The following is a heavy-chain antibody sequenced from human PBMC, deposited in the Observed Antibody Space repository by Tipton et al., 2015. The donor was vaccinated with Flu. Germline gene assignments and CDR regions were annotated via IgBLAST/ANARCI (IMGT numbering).Heavy chain of an antibody. V-gene: IGHV3-48*03. CDR1: GFTFSSYE. CDR3: AREGVGDSSGYYLIDAFDI. J-gene: IGHJ3*02. Sequence: SLRLSCAASGFTFSSYEMNWVRQAPGKGLEWVSYISSSASTIYYADSVKGRFTISRDNAKNSLYLQMNGLRPEDTAVYYCAREGVGDSSGYYLIDAFDIWGQGTMVTVPS. D-gene: IGHD3-22*01. CDR2: ISSSASTI.